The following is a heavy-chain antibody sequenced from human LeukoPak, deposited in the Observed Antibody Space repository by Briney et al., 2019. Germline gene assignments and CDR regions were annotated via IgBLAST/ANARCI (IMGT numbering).Heavy chain of an antibody. V-gene: IGHV3-48*03. J-gene: IGHJ4*02. CDR1: GFTFRSYE. CDR3: ARAFGSGSYSF. D-gene: IGHD3-10*01. CDR2: ISSSGSTK. Sequence: GGSLRLSCAASGFTFRSYEMNWVRQAPGKGLEWVSYISSSGSTKYYADSVKGRITISRDNAKKSMYQQMNSLRAEDTAVYYCARAFGSGSYSFRGQGTLVSVSS.